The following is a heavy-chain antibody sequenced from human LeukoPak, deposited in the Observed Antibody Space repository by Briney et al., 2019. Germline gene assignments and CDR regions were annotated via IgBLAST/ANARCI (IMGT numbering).Heavy chain of an antibody. V-gene: IGHV1-46*01. CDR2: INPSGGST. D-gene: IGHD2-21*02. Sequence: GASVKVSCKASGYTFTSYYMHWVRQAPGQGLEWMGIINPSGGSTSYAQKFQGRVTMTRDTSTSTVYMELSSLRSEDTAVYYCATPRSAYCGGDCYPNDAFDIWGQGTMVTVSS. CDR3: ATPRSAYCGGDCYPNDAFDI. CDR1: GYTFTSYY. J-gene: IGHJ3*02.